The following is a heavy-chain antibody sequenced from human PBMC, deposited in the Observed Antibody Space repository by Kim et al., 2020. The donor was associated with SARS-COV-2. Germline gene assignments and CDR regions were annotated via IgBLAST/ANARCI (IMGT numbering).Heavy chain of an antibody. V-gene: IGHV3-33*01. CDR2: IWYDGSNK. Sequence: GGSLRLSCAASGFTFSSYGMHWVRQAPGKGLEWVAVIWYDGSNKYYADSVKGRFTISRDNSKNTLYLQMNSLRAEDTAVYYCARVKSPYSSGWIDAFDIWGQGTMVTVSS. D-gene: IGHD6-19*01. CDR1: GFTFSSYG. J-gene: IGHJ3*02. CDR3: ARVKSPYSSGWIDAFDI.